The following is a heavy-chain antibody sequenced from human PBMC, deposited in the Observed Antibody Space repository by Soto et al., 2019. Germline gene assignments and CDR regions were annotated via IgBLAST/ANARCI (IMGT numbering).Heavy chain of an antibody. Sequence: PSETLSLTCTVSGGSISSYYWSWIRQPPGKGLEWIGYIYYSGSTNYNPSLKSRVTISVDTSKNQFSLKLSSVTAADTAVYYCARDHGSGWYVFDYWGQGTLVTVSS. D-gene: IGHD6-19*01. CDR1: GGSISSYY. CDR3: ARDHGSGWYVFDY. V-gene: IGHV4-59*01. CDR2: IYYSGST. J-gene: IGHJ4*02.